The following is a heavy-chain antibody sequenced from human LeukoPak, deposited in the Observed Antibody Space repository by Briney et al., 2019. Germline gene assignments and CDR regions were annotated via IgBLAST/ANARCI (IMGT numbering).Heavy chain of an antibody. J-gene: IGHJ4*02. D-gene: IGHD3-9*01. CDR3: ARVLYYGILTVGY. CDR2: ISYDGSNK. Sequence: GGSLRLSCAASGFTFSSYAMHWVRQAPGKGLEWVAVISYDGSNKYYADSVKGRFTISRDNSKNTLYLQMNSLRAEDTAVYYCARVLYYGILTVGYWGQGTLVTVSS. V-gene: IGHV3-30-3*01. CDR1: GFTFSSYA.